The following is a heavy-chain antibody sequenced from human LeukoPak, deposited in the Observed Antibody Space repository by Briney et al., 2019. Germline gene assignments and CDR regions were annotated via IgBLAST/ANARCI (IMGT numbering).Heavy chain of an antibody. J-gene: IGHJ4*02. V-gene: IGHV3-74*01. CDR3: ARDAGEYYYDSSGYWFDY. D-gene: IGHD3-22*01. Sequence: PGGSLRLSCAASGFTFSSYWMHWVRQAPGKGLVWVSRINSDGSSTSYADSVKGRFTISRDNAKNTLYLQMNSLRAEDTAVYYCARDAGEYYYDSSGYWFDYWAREPWSPSPQ. CDR1: GFTFSSYW. CDR2: INSDGSST.